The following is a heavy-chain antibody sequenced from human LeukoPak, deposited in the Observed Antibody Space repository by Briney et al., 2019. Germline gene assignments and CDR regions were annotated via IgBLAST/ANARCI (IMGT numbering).Heavy chain of an antibody. J-gene: IGHJ6*02. CDR2: ISSSGSTM. CDR3: ASRYYYDMGMDV. D-gene: IGHD3-22*01. V-gene: IGHV3-11*01. Sequence: PGGSLRLSCAASGFTFSDYYMSWIRQAPGKGLEWVSYISSSGSTMYYADSVKGRFTISRDNAKNSLYLQMNSLRAEDTAVYYCASRYYYDMGMDVWGQGTTVTVSS. CDR1: GFTFSDYY.